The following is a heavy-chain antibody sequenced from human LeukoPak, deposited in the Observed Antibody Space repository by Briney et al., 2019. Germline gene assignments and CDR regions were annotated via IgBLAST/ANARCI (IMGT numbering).Heavy chain of an antibody. CDR1: GGSISSSSYY. CDR2: IYYSGST. CDR3: ARDAYYYDSSGYYPSKCPISNNNDY. J-gene: IGHJ4*02. D-gene: IGHD3-22*01. Sequence: SETLSLTCTVSGGSISSSSYYWGWIRQPPGKGLEWIGSIYYSGSTYYNPSLKSRVTISVDTSKNQFSLKLSSVTAADTAVYYCARDAYYYDSSGYYPSKCPISNNNDYWGQGTLVTVSS. V-gene: IGHV4-39*07.